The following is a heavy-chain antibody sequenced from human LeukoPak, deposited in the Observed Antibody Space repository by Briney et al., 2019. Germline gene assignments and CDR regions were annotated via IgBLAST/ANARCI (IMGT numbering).Heavy chain of an antibody. Sequence: SETLSLTCTVPGGSISSGGYYWSWIRQHPGRGLEWIGYIYYSGSTYYNPSLKSRVTISVDTSKNQCSLKLSSVTAADTAVYYCARDKYGSGSDYYYYYGMDVWGQGTTVTVSS. D-gene: IGHD3-10*01. CDR1: GGSISSGGYY. CDR2: IYYSGST. CDR3: ARDKYGSGSDYYYYYGMDV. J-gene: IGHJ6*02. V-gene: IGHV4-31*03.